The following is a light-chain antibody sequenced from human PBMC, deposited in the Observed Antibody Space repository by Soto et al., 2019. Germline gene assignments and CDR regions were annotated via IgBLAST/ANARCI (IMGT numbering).Light chain of an antibody. CDR1: QGLVHGDGNTY. J-gene: IGKJ1*01. CDR3: MQGTHWPKT. Sequence: DVVMTQSPLSLPVSLGQPASISCRSSQGLVHGDGNTYLNWFQQRPGQSPRRLIYDVSNRDSGVPDRFSGSGSGTEFTLKISRVEAEDVGVYFCMQGTHWPKTFSQGTKVEIK. CDR2: DVS. V-gene: IGKV2-30*02.